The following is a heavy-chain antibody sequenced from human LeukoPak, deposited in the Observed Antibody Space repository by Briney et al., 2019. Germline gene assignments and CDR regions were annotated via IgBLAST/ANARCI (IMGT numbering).Heavy chain of an antibody. CDR1: GYIFITHW. Sequence: GESLKISCKGSGYIFITHWIGWVRQMPGKGLEWMGIIYPGSSETTYSPSFQGQVTISVDKSISTAYLHWSSLKASDTAMYYCASFSDGKDSDFDHWGQGTLVTVSS. CDR2: IYPGSSET. V-gene: IGHV5-51*01. J-gene: IGHJ4*02. CDR3: ASFSDGKDSDFDH. D-gene: IGHD4-23*01.